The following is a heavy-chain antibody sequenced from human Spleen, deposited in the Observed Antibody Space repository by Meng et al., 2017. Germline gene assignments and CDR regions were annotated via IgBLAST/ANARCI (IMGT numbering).Heavy chain of an antibody. CDR2: IYSGGNT. J-gene: IGHJ5*02. CDR3: ARDKVVGDTRFDP. V-gene: IGHV3-48*03. CDR1: GFTFSSYE. Sequence: GESLKISCAASGFTFSSYEMSWVRQAPGEGLEWVSVIYSGGNTYYADSVKGRFTISRDNAKNSVYLQMNSLRAEDTAVYYCARDKVVGDTRFDPWGQGTLVTVSS. D-gene: IGHD1-26*01.